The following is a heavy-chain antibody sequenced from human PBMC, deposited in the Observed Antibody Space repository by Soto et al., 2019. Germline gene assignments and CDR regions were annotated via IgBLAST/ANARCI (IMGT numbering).Heavy chain of an antibody. D-gene: IGHD1-26*01. Sequence: QVQLQESGPGLVKPSETLSLTCTVSGGTISSWYWSWIRQPPGKGLEWIGYIYYSGSTNCNPSLKTRVTISGDTSNNQFSLQLSSVTAADTAVYYCARRYGSAIDYWGQGTLVTVSS. CDR2: IYYSGST. V-gene: IGHV4-59*08. J-gene: IGHJ4*02. CDR3: ARRYGSAIDY. CDR1: GGTISSWY.